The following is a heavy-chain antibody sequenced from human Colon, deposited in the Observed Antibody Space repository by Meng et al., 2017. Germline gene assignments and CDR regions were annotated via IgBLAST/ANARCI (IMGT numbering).Heavy chain of an antibody. Sequence: SLKISCAASGFTFSNYEMNWVRQAPGKGLEWVAYISKTGGTIYYADSIKGRFTISRDNAKNSVYLQMNSLRVDDTAVYYCASSNFDYYYFNYWGQGAPVTVSS. D-gene: IGHD4-11*01. CDR2: ISKTGGTI. J-gene: IGHJ4*02. CDR3: ASSNFDYYYFNY. V-gene: IGHV3-48*03. CDR1: GFTFSNYE.